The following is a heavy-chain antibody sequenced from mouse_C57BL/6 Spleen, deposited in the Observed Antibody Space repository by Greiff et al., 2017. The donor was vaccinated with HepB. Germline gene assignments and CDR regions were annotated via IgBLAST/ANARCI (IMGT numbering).Heavy chain of an antibody. CDR3: AREYGNFIGY. V-gene: IGHV1-64*01. CDR2: IHPNSGST. J-gene: IGHJ2*01. Sequence: VQLQQPGAELVKPGASVKLSCKASGYTFTSYWMHWVKQRPGQGLEWIGMIHPNSGSTNYNEKFKSKATLTVDKSSSTADMQLSSLTSEDSAVYYCAREYGNFIGYWGQGTTLTVSS. CDR1: GYTFTSYW. D-gene: IGHD2-10*02.